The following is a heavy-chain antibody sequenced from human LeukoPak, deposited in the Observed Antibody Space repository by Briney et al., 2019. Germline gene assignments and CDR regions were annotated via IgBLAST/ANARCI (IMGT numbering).Heavy chain of an antibody. J-gene: IGHJ6*02. CDR1: GFTFSSYW. Sequence: PGRSLRLSCAASGFTFSSYWMNWARQAPGKGLEWVASINHNGNVNYYVDSVKGRFTISRGNAKNSLYLQMSNLRAEDTAVYYCARGWSVGMDVWGQGTTVTVSS. CDR2: INHNGNVN. V-gene: IGHV3-7*03. CDR3: ARGWSVGMDV.